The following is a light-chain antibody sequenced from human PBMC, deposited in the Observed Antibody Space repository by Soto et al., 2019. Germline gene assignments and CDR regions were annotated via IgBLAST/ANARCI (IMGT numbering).Light chain of an antibody. Sequence: QSALTQPASVSGSPGQSITISCTGTSRDVGIYNLVPWYQLHPGKVPKLIIYEDTKRPSGISSRFSGSESGITAFLTISGLQAEDEADYYCCSYAGSSTYVFGTGTKVTVL. CDR3: CSYAGSSTYV. CDR1: SRDVGIYNL. V-gene: IGLV2-23*01. J-gene: IGLJ1*01. CDR2: EDT.